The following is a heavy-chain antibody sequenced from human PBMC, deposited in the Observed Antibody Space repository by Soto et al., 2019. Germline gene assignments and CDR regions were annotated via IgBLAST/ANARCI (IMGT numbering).Heavy chain of an antibody. CDR2: IVVGSGNT. V-gene: IGHV1-58*01. CDR3: AAPGGRDGYSMGFDY. CDR1: GFTFTSSA. J-gene: IGHJ4*02. Sequence: ASVKVSCKASGFTFTSSAVQWVRQARGQRLEWIGWIVVGSGNTNYAQKFQERVTITRDMSTSTAYMELSSLRSEDTAVYYCAAPGGRDGYSMGFDYWGQGTLVTVSS. D-gene: IGHD5-18*01.